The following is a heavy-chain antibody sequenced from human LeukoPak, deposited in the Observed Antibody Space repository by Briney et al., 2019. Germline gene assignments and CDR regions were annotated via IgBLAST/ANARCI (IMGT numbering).Heavy chain of an antibody. CDR2: INPNSGGT. Sequence: EASVKVSCKASGYTFTGYYMHWVRQAPGQGLEWMGWINPNSGGTNYAQKFQGRVTMTRDTSISTAYMEPSRLRSDDTAVYYCARSPIVVVVAASDYWGHGTLVTVSS. CDR3: ARSPIVVVVAASDY. D-gene: IGHD2-15*01. CDR1: GYTFTGYY. V-gene: IGHV1-2*02. J-gene: IGHJ4*01.